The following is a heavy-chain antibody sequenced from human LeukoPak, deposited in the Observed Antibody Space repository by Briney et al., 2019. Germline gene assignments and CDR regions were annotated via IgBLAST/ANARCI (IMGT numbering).Heavy chain of an antibody. CDR2: ISGSDGST. Sequence: PGGSLRLSCAASGFTFSSYAMSWVRQAPGKGLEWVSAISGSDGSTYYADSVKGRFTISREHSKNTLYLQMNSLRAEDTAVYYCAKVLRGYSGYDDNYFDYWGQGTLVTVSS. CDR1: GFTFSSYA. CDR3: AKVLRGYSGYDDNYFDY. J-gene: IGHJ4*02. D-gene: IGHD5-12*01. V-gene: IGHV3-23*01.